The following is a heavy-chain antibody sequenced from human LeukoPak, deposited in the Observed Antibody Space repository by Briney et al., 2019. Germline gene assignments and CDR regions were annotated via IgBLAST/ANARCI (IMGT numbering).Heavy chain of an antibody. CDR2: ISAYNGNT. CDR1: GYTFTSYG. CDR3: ARGEIAVAGGPTRNYYYYYGMDV. V-gene: IGHV1-18*01. Sequence: ATVKVSCKASGYTFTSYGISWVRQAPGQGLEWMGWISAYNGNTNYAQKLQGRVTMTTDTSTSTAYMELRSLRSDDTAVYYCARGEIAVAGGPTRNYYYYYGMDVWGQGTTVTVSS. J-gene: IGHJ6*02. D-gene: IGHD6-19*01.